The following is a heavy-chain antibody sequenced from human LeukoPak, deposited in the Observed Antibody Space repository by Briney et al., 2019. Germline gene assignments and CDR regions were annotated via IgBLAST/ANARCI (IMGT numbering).Heavy chain of an antibody. CDR2: SSDSGSST. J-gene: IGHJ4*02. CDR1: GFTFSNYA. Sequence: GGSLRLSCAASGFTFSNYAMSWVRQAPGKGLEWVSLSSDSGSSTYYADSVKGRFTISRDNSKNTLYLQMNSLRAEDTAVYYCAKGGGSRNFDYWGQGTLVTVSS. D-gene: IGHD1-26*01. V-gene: IGHV3-23*01. CDR3: AKGGGSRNFDY.